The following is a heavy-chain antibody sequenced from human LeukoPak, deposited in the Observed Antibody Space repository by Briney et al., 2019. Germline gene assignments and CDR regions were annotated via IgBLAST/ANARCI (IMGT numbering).Heavy chain of an antibody. Sequence: PGGSLRLSCAASGFNFFSYSMHWVRQTPGKGLEWVANIKQDGSEQFYLDSVKGRFTISRDNAKNALYLQMHSLRVEDTAVYYCARESIVVVPTTMDDASDIWGQGTMVTVSS. CDR2: IKQDGSEQ. D-gene: IGHD2-2*01. CDR3: ARESIVVVPTTMDDASDI. CDR1: GFNFFSYS. V-gene: IGHV3-7*01. J-gene: IGHJ3*02.